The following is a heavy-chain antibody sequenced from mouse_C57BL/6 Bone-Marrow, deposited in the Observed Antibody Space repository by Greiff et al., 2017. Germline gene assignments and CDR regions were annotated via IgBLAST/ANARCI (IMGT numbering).Heavy chain of an antibody. CDR1: GYAFSSSW. CDR2: IYPGDGDT. D-gene: IGHD2-3*01. J-gene: IGHJ3*01. Sequence: QVQLKESGPELVKPGASVKISCKASGYAFSSSWMNWVKQRPGKGLEWIGRIYPGDGDTNYNGKFKGKATLTADKSSSTAYMQLSSLTSEDSAVYFCARSGFYDGYPAWFDYWGQGTLVTVSA. V-gene: IGHV1-82*01. CDR3: ARSGFYDGYPAWFDY.